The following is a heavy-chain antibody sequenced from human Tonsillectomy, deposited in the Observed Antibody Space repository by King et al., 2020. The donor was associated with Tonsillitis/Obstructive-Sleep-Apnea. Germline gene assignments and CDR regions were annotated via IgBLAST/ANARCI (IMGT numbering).Heavy chain of an antibody. CDR1: GGSFSGYY. V-gene: IGHV4-34*01. Sequence: VQLQQWGAGLLKPSETLSLICAVYGGSFSGYYWSWIRQPPGKGLEWIGEINHSGSTNYNPSLKSRVTISLDTSKIQFSLKLTSVTAADTAVYYCARSGYPVDFDYWGQGALVTVSS. CDR3: ARSGYPVDFDY. J-gene: IGHJ4*02. CDR2: INHSGST. D-gene: IGHD3-9*01.